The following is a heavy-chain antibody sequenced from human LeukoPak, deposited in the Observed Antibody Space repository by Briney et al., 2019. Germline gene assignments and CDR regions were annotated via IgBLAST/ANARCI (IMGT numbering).Heavy chain of an antibody. J-gene: IGHJ3*02. CDR2: ISSSSYI. Sequence: GGSLRLSCAASGFTFSSYSMNWVRQAPGKGLEWVSSISSSSYIYYAGSVKGRFTISRDNAKNSLYLQMNSLRAEDTAVYYCARERYCSSTSCYIDAFDIWGQGTMVTVSS. V-gene: IGHV3-21*01. CDR1: GFTFSSYS. D-gene: IGHD2-2*02. CDR3: ARERYCSSTSCYIDAFDI.